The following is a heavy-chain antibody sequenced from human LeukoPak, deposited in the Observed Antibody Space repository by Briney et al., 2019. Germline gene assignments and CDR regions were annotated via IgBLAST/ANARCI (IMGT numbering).Heavy chain of an antibody. D-gene: IGHD1-26*01. CDR1: GFTFSNYG. J-gene: IGHJ4*02. CDR2: IWYDGSNK. CDR3: AKGSFGSGSYHFDY. Sequence: GRSLRLSCLVSGFTFSNYGMHWVRQAPGKGLEWVAVIWYDGSNKYYADSVKGRFTISRDNSKNTLYLQMNSLRAEDTAVYYCAKGSFGSGSYHFDYWGQGTLVTVSS. V-gene: IGHV3-33*06.